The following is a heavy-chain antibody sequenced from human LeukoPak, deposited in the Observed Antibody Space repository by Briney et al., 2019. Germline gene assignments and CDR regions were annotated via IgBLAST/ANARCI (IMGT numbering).Heavy chain of an antibody. J-gene: IGHJ4*02. CDR1: GITLSNYG. Sequence: PGGSLRLSCAVSGITLSNYGMSWVRQAPGKGLEWVAGLSGSGGGTNYADSVQGLFTISRDNPKNTLYLQMNSLRAEDTAVYFCAKRGVVIRLFLVGFHKEAYYFDSWGQGALVTVSS. CDR2: LSGSGGGT. V-gene: IGHV3-23*01. CDR3: AKRGVVIRLFLVGFHKEAYYFDS. D-gene: IGHD3-10*01.